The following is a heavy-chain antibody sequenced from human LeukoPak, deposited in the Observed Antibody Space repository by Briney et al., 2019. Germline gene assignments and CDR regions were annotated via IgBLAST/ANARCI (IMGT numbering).Heavy chain of an antibody. D-gene: IGHD6-13*01. CDR3: ARESGGGIAARDAFDI. V-gene: IGHV4-30-2*01. J-gene: IGHJ3*02. CDR1: GGSISSGGYS. CDR2: IYHSGST. Sequence: SQTLSLTCAVSGGSISSGGYSWSWLRQPPGKGLEWIGYIYHSGSTYYNPSLKSRVTISVDRSKNQFSLKLSSVTAADTAVYYCARESGGGIAARDAFDIWGQGTMVTVSS.